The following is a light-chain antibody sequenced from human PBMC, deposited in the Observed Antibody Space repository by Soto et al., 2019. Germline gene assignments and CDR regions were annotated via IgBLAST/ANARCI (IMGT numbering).Light chain of an antibody. CDR1: QSVTTQ. CDR3: QQYGSSPLT. V-gene: IGKV3-20*01. CDR2: RAS. Sequence: EIGLTQAPSTRSLSPGERATLSCRASQSVTTQSAWYQQKPGQAPKVPIYRASIRATGIPDRFTGSGSGTDFTLTISRLEPEDFAVYYCQQYGSSPLTFGGGTKV. J-gene: IGKJ4*01.